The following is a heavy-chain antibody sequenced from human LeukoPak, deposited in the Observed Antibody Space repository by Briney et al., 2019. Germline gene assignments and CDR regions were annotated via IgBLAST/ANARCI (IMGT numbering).Heavy chain of an antibody. CDR1: GGSISSGGYS. Sequence: SETLSLTCAVSGGSISSGGYSWGWIRQPPGKGLEWIGYIYHSGSTYYNPSLKSRVTISVDRSKNQFSLKLSSVTAADTAVYYCARALREGFGELSVADWFDPWGQGTLVTVSS. CDR2: IYHSGST. J-gene: IGHJ5*02. V-gene: IGHV4-30-2*01. D-gene: IGHD3-10*01. CDR3: ARALREGFGELSVADWFDP.